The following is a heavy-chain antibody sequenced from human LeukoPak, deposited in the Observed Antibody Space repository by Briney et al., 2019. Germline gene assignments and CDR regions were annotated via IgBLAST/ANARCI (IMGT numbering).Heavy chain of an antibody. CDR2: INHSGST. D-gene: IGHD2-2*02. CDR1: GGSFSGYY. CDR3: ARLLGYCSSTSCYKYFDY. J-gene: IGHJ4*02. Sequence: KPSETLSLTCAVYGGSFSGYYWSWIRQPPGKGLEWIGEINHSGSTNYNPSLKTRVTISVDTSKNQFSLKLSSVTAADTAVYYCARLLGYCSSTSCYKYFDYWGQGTLVTVSS. V-gene: IGHV4-34*01.